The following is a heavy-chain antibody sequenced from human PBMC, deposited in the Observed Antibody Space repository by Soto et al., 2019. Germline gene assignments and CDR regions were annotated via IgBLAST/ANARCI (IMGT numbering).Heavy chain of an antibody. Sequence: AAVKVSCKASGYSFTDYHIHWVRQAPGQGLEWLGRINPKSGGTSTAQKFQGWVTMTTDTSISAASMELTRLTSDDTAIYYCARGDSTDCSNGVCSFFYNHDMDVWGRGTPVTVSS. V-gene: IGHV1-2*04. CDR2: INPKSGGT. J-gene: IGHJ6*02. CDR3: ARGDSTDCSNGVCSFFYNHDMDV. D-gene: IGHD2-8*01. CDR1: GYSFTDYH.